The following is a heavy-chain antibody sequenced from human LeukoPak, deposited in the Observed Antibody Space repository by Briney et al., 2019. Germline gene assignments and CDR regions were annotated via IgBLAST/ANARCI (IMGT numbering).Heavy chain of an antibody. CDR3: ARRGGGLRYFDWLLYWDY. J-gene: IGHJ4*02. V-gene: IGHV3-48*03. Sequence: GGSLRLSRAASGFTFSSYEMNWVRQAPGKGLEWVSYISSSGSTIYYADSVKGRFTISRDNAKNSLYLQMNSLRAEDTAVYYCARRGGGLRYFDWLLYWDYWGQGTLVTVSS. CDR2: ISSSGSTI. CDR1: GFTFSSYE. D-gene: IGHD3-9*01.